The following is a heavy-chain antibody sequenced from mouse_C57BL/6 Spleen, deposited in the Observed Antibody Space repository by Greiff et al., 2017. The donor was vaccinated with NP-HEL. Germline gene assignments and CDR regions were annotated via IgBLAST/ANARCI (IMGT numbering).Heavy chain of an antibody. CDR3: ASGVSGYLYYAMDY. J-gene: IGHJ4*01. CDR2: IYPGDGDT. Sequence: VQLQQSGAELVKPGASVKISCKASGYAFSSYWMNWVKQRPGKGLEWIGQIYPGDGDTNYNGKFKGKATLTADKSSSTAYMQLSSLTSEDSAVYFCASGVSGYLYYAMDYWGQGTSVTVSS. D-gene: IGHD3-2*02. V-gene: IGHV1-80*01. CDR1: GYAFSSYW.